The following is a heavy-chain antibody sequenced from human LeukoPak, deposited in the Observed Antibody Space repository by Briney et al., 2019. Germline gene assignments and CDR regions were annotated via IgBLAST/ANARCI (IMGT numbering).Heavy chain of an antibody. CDR3: AREDSSGYFSYFDY. J-gene: IGHJ4*02. D-gene: IGHD3-22*01. V-gene: IGHV4-59*01. CDR2: IYYSGST. Sequence: SPSETLSLTFTVSGGSISSYYGRWIRQPPGKGLEWVGYIYYSGSTNYNPSRKSRVTISVATAKNQVSLKLSSVTAADTAVYYCAREDSSGYFSYFDYWGQGTLVTVSS. CDR1: GGSISSYY.